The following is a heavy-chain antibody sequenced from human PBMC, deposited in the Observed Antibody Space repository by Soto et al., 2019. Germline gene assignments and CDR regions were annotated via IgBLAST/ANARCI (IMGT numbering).Heavy chain of an antibody. CDR3: AKDMGYCSGGSCYGLDY. V-gene: IGHV3-9*01. Sequence: GGSLRLSCAASGFTFDDYAMHWVRQAPGKGLEWVSGISWNSGSIGYADSVKGRFTISRDNAKNSLYLQMNSLRAEDTALYYCAKDMGYCSGGSCYGLDYWGQGTLVTVSS. J-gene: IGHJ4*02. D-gene: IGHD2-15*01. CDR1: GFTFDDYA. CDR2: ISWNSGSI.